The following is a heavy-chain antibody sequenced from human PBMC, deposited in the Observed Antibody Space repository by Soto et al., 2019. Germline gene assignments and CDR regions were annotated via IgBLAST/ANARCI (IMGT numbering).Heavy chain of an antibody. CDR1: GYTFTSYY. CDR2: INPSGGST. J-gene: IGHJ6*02. CDR3: ARDGITMVRGVLKRYGMDV. D-gene: IGHD3-10*01. Sequence: ASVKVSCKASGYTFTSYYMHWVRQAPGQGLEWMGIINPSGGSTSYAQKFQGRVTMTRDTSTSTVYMELSSLRSEDTAVCYCARDGITMVRGVLKRYGMDVWGQGTTVTVSS. V-gene: IGHV1-46*01.